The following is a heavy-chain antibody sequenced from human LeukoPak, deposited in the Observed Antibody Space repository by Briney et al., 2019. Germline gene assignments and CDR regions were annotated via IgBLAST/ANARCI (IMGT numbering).Heavy chain of an antibody. V-gene: IGHV1-8*01. J-gene: IGHJ5*02. Sequence: ASVKVSCKASGYTFTSYDINWVRQATGQGLEWMGWMNPNSGNTGYAQKFQGRVTMTRNTSLSTAYMELSSLRSEDTAVYYCARGGFVSYYYDSSGYYFRGNWFDPWGQGTLVTVSS. D-gene: IGHD3-22*01. CDR1: GYTFTSYD. CDR3: ARGGFVSYYYDSSGYYFRGNWFDP. CDR2: MNPNSGNT.